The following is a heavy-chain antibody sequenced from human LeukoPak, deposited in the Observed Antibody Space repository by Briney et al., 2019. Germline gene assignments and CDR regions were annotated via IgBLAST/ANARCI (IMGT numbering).Heavy chain of an antibody. CDR1: GFTFSTYG. CDR2: IKQDGSEK. D-gene: IGHD2-2*01. CDR3: ARAQRYCSSVTCSGPYVFDY. J-gene: IGHJ4*02. V-gene: IGHV3-7*01. Sequence: GGSLRLSCVASGFTFSTYGMSWVRQAPGKGLEWVANIKQDGSEKYYVDSVKGRFTISRDNAKNSLSLQMNSLRAEDTAVYYCARAQRYCSSVTCSGPYVFDYWGQGTLVTVSS.